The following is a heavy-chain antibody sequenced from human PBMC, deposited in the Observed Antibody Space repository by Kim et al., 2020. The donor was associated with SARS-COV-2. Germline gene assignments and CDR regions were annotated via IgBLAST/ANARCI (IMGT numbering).Heavy chain of an antibody. J-gene: IGHJ4*02. CDR3: TRKHGDIRGDH. Sequence: YAEPMKGRLTIARDNAKNLLYLQMNSLRDEDTAMYYCTRKHGDIRGDHWGPGTLVTVSS. V-gene: IGHV3-48*02. D-gene: IGHD2-15*01.